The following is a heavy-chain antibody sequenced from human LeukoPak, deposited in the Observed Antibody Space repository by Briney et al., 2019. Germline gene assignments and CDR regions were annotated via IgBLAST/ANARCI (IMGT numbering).Heavy chain of an antibody. D-gene: IGHD3-9*01. CDR1: GYTFTGYY. V-gene: IGHV1-2*02. Sequence: ASVKVSCKASGYTFTGYYMHWVRQDPGQGLEWMGWINPNSGGTNYAQKFQGRVTMTRDTSISTAYMELSRLRSDDTAVYYCARARSDILTGHPFDYWGQGTLVTVSS. J-gene: IGHJ4*02. CDR2: INPNSGGT. CDR3: ARARSDILTGHPFDY.